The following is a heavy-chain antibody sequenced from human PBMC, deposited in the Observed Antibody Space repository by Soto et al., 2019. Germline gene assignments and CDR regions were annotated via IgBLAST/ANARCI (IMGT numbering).Heavy chain of an antibody. V-gene: IGHV4-59*01. J-gene: IGHJ5*02. D-gene: IGHD5-18*01. Sequence: PSETLSLTCTVYGGSISNYYWSWIRQPPGRGLEWIGHIFYSGSTNYNPALRSRVTMSVDTSKSQFSLKLSSVTAADTAVYYCAKDSGYNYGYFRWFDPWGQGTLVTVSS. CDR3: AKDSGYNYGYFRWFDP. CDR2: IFYSGST. CDR1: GGSISNYY.